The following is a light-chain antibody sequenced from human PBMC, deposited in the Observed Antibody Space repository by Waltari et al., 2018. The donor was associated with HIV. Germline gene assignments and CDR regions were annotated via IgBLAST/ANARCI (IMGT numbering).Light chain of an antibody. CDR1: QSVLYASNNKNY. J-gene: IGKJ1*01. CDR2: WAS. CDR3: QQYYSTPRT. Sequence: DIVMTQSPDSLTVSLGERATINCKSSQSVLYASNNKNYLAWYQQKPGQPPNLLIYWASTRESGVPDRFSGSGSGTDFTLTSSSLQAEDVAVYYCQQYYSTPRTFGHGTKVEIK. V-gene: IGKV4-1*01.